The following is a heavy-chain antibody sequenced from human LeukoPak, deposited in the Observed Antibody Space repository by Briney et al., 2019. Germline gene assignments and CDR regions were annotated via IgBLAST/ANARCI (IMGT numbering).Heavy chain of an antibody. D-gene: IGHD3-22*01. CDR1: GDSINSLDL. CDR2: MYLSGTT. Sequence: SGTLSLTCTVSGDSINSLDLWSWVRQPPGKGLEWIGEMYLSGTTHSNPSVKSRVTISVDKSKNQFFLNLSSVTAADTAVYYCAGLVGRYSSGLYYYYFDYWGQGTLVTVSS. V-gene: IGHV4-4*02. J-gene: IGHJ4*02. CDR3: AGLVGRYSSGLYYYYFDY.